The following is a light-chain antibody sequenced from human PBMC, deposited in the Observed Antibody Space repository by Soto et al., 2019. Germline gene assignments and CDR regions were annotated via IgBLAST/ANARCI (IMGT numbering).Light chain of an antibody. CDR1: QRVLYSSSNKNY. J-gene: IGKJ1*01. CDR2: WAS. V-gene: IGKV4-1*01. CDR3: QQYCSSPWT. Sequence: DVVMTQSPDSLAASLGERATINCKSSQRVLYSSSNKNYLAWYQQKPGQPPKLLIYWASTRESGVPDRFSGSGSGTDFTLTISSLQAEDVAVYYGQQYCSSPWTFGQGTKVEIK.